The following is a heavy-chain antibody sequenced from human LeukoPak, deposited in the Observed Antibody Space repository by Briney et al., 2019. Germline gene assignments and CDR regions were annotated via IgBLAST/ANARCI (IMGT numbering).Heavy chain of an antibody. CDR1: GFTFSSYG. Sequence: GRSLRLSCAAPGFTFSSYGMHWVRQAPGKGLEWVAVISYDGSNKYYADSVKGRFTISRDNSKNTLYLQMNSLRAEDTAVYYCAKDRGYSYGFGYWGQGTLVTVSS. CDR3: AKDRGYSYGFGY. J-gene: IGHJ4*02. D-gene: IGHD5-18*01. CDR2: ISYDGSNK. V-gene: IGHV3-30*18.